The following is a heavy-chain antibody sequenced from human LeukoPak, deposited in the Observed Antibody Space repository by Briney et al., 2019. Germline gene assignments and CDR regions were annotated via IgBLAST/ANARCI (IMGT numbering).Heavy chain of an antibody. Sequence: GGSLRLSCAASGFTFSNYWMSWVRQVPGKGLEWVANINQDGSGKYYVDSVKGRFTISRDNAKNSVNLQMNSQRAEDTALYYCARDGIDYWGQGTLVTVSS. D-gene: IGHD1-26*01. CDR2: INQDGSGK. CDR3: ARDGIDY. J-gene: IGHJ4*02. V-gene: IGHV3-7*04. CDR1: GFTFSNYW.